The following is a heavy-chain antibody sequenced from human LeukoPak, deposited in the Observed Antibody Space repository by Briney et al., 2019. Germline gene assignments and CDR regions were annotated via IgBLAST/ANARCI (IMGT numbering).Heavy chain of an antibody. CDR3: AREESGGFFDY. Sequence: GASVKVSCTTSGYTFINYYMHWVRQAPGQGLEWMGLIGPAGTNTNYAQKFRGRVTVTRDTSTTTVYMELSSLSYEDTAVYYCAREESGGFFDYWGQGTLVTVSS. V-gene: IGHV1-46*01. D-gene: IGHD2-8*02. CDR1: GYTFINYY. J-gene: IGHJ4*02. CDR2: IGPAGTNT.